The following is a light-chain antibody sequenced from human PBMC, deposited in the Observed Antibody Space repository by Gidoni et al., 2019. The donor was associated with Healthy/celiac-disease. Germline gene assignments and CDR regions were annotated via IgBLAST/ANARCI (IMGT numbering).Light chain of an antibody. CDR3: QQYGSSIFT. V-gene: IGKV3-20*01. J-gene: IGKJ3*01. CDR1: QSVSSIY. Sequence: EIVLTQSPGTLSLSPGERATLSCRAIQSVSSIYLAWYQQKPGQAPRLLIYGASSRATVLPDRFSGSGSGTDFTLTISRLEPEDFAVYYCQQYGSSIFTFGPGTKVDIK. CDR2: GAS.